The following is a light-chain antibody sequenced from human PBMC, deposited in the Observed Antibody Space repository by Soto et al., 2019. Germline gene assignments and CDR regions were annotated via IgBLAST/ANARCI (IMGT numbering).Light chain of an antibody. CDR2: AAS. CDR3: QQSYSTPIT. V-gene: IGKV1-39*01. CDR1: QSISRF. Sequence: DIQMTQSQSSLSAAVRYRVTITCRASQSISRFVNWYQQKPGKAPKLLIYAASSLQSGVPSRFSGSGSGTDFTLTISSLQPEDFATYYCQQSYSTPITFGQGTRLEI. J-gene: IGKJ5*01.